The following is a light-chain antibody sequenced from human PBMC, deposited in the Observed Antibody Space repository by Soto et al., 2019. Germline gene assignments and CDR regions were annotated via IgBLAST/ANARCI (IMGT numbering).Light chain of an antibody. Sequence: DIQVTQSPSTLSASVGDRVTITCRASQSISSWLAWYQQKPGKAPKLLIYDASSLESGVPSRFSGSGSGTEFTLTISSLQPDDFATYYCQQYNSYSPATFGQGTKLEIK. CDR1: QSISSW. CDR2: DAS. CDR3: QQYNSYSPAT. J-gene: IGKJ2*01. V-gene: IGKV1-5*01.